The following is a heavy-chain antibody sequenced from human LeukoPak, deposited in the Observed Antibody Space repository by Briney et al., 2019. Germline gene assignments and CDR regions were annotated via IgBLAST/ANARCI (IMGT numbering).Heavy chain of an antibody. CDR1: GFTFGDYA. CDR2: IRSKAYGGTT. CDR3: TIDLGLLWFGELLGFDY. V-gene: IGHV3-49*04. J-gene: IGHJ4*02. Sequence: GRSLRLSCTASGFTFGDYAMSWVRQAPGKGLEWVGFIRSKAYGGTTEYAASVKGRFTISRDDSKSIAYLQMNSLKTEDTAVYYCTIDLGLLWFGELLGFDYWGQGTLVTVSS. D-gene: IGHD3-10*01.